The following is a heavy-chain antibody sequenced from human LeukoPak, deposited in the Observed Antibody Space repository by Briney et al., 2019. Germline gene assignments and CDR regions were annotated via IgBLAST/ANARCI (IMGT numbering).Heavy chain of an antibody. CDR2: ISAYNGNT. CDR1: GYTFTSYG. D-gene: IGHD3-3*01. V-gene: IGHV1-18*01. Sequence: ASVKVSCKASGYTFTSYGMSWVRQAPGQGLEWMGWISAYNGNTNYAQKLQGRVTMTTDTSTSTAYMELRSLRSDDTAVYYCTYRPRPDFHNPYYYYGMDVWGQGTTVTVSS. J-gene: IGHJ6*02. CDR3: TYRPRPDFHNPYYYYGMDV.